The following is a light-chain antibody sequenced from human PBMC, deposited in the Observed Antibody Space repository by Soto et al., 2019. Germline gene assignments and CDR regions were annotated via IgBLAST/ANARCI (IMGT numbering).Light chain of an antibody. CDR3: QQYYSTPLT. CDR1: QSVLFSSNNKNY. J-gene: IGKJ4*01. CDR2: WAS. V-gene: IGKV4-1*01. Sequence: DIVMTQSPDSLAVSLGERATINCKSSQSVLFSSNNKNYLAWYQQKSGQPPKLLIYWASTRESGVPDRFSGSGSGTDFTLTISSLQAEDVEAYLCQQYYSTPLTFGGGTKVDIK.